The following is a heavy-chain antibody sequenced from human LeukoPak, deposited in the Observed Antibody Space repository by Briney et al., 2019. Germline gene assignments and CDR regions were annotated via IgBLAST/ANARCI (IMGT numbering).Heavy chain of an antibody. V-gene: IGHV3-33*08. CDR1: GFTFSSYS. CDR3: ARDGSGWSSDY. D-gene: IGHD6-19*01. J-gene: IGHJ4*02. CDR2: MWNDGITG. Sequence: GGSLRLSCAASGFTFSSYSVNWVRQAPGKGLEWVAVMWNDGITGKYADSVRGRFSVSRDNSKKTVYLQMDSLRVDDTSVYYCARDGSGWSSDYWGQGTLVTVSS.